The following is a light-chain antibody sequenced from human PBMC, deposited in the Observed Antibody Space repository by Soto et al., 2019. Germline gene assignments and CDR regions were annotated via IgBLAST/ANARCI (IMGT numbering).Light chain of an antibody. J-gene: IGKJ1*01. V-gene: IGKV3-11*01. Sequence: EIVLTQSPATLSLSPGARATLSCRASQSVSSYLVWYQQKPGQAPRLLIYDASNRATGIPARFSGSGSGTDFTLTISSLEPEDFAVYYCQQRSNWPAFGQGTKVEIK. CDR2: DAS. CDR1: QSVSSY. CDR3: QQRSNWPA.